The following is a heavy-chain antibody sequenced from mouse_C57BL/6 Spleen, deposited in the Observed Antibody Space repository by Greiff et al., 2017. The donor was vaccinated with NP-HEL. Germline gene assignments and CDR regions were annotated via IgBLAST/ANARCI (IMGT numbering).Heavy chain of an antibody. CDR1: GFTFSSYA. D-gene: IGHD2-3*01. CDR2: ISDGGSYT. CDR3: AREEMVYFDY. Sequence: DVHLVESGGGLVKPGGSLKLSCAASGFTFSSYAMSWVRQTPEKRLEWVATISDGGSYTYYPDNVKGRFTISRDNAKNNLYLQMSHLKSEDTAMYYCAREEMVYFDYWGQGTTLTVSS. V-gene: IGHV5-4*01. J-gene: IGHJ2*01.